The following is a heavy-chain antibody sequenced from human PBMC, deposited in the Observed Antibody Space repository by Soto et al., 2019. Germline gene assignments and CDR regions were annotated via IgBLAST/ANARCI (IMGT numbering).Heavy chain of an antibody. V-gene: IGHV3-43*01. D-gene: IGHD3-22*01. Sequence: SGGSLRLSCAASGFTFDDYTMHWVRQAPGKGLEWVSLISWDGGSTYYADSVKGRFTISRDNSKNSLYLQMNSLRTEDTALYYCAKDWYYDSSGYPDYWGQGTLVTVSS. CDR2: ISWDGGST. CDR1: GFTFDDYT. J-gene: IGHJ4*02. CDR3: AKDWYYDSSGYPDY.